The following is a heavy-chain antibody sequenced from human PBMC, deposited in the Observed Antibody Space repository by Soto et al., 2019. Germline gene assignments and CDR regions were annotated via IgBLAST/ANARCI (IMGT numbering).Heavy chain of an antibody. D-gene: IGHD2-2*01. Sequence: GGSPSLSCAASGFTFSSYSMNWVRQAPGKGLERVSSISSSSSYIYYADSVKGRFTISRDNAKNSLYLQMNSLRAEDTAVYYCARDLIVVVPAAKKGYYYYYMDVWGKGTTVTV. CDR1: GFTFSSYS. CDR3: ARDLIVVVPAAKKGYYYYYMDV. V-gene: IGHV3-21*01. CDR2: ISSSSSYI. J-gene: IGHJ6*03.